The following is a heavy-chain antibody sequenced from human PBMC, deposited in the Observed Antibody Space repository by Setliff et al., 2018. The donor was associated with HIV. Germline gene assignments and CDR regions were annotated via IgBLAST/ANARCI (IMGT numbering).Heavy chain of an antibody. CDR1: GVSISNYY. CDR3: ARGGTSSNWFGP. Sequence: SETLSLTCTVSGVSISNYYWSWIRQPPGKGLEWIGYMYYSGNTNYNPSLKSRVTISVDTSKNQFSLKLTSVTAADTAVYYCARGGTSSNWFGPWGQGTLVTVS. D-gene: IGHD2-2*01. V-gene: IGHV4-59*01. CDR2: MYYSGNT. J-gene: IGHJ5*02.